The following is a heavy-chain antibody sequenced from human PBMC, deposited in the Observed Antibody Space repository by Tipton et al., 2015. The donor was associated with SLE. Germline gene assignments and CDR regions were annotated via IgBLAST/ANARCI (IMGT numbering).Heavy chain of an antibody. CDR1: GGSINGHY. Sequence: GLVKPSETLSLNCTVSGGSINGHYWSWIRQPPGKPLEWIGYIHDNGNTDYNPSLKSRLTISFDRSKRQFSLKLSSVTAADTAVYYCARERSPGIVWGQGTMVTVSS. CDR2: IHDNGNT. V-gene: IGHV4-59*11. CDR3: ARERSPGIV. J-gene: IGHJ3*01.